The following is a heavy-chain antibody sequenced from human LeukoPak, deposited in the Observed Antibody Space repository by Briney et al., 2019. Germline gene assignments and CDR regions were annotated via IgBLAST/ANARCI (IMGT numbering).Heavy chain of an antibody. V-gene: IGHV4-34*01. CDR2: INHSGST. D-gene: IGHD6-13*01. CDR1: GGSFSGYY. J-gene: IGHJ4*02. CDR3: ARGNQGWRGIAQI. Sequence: PSETLSLTCAVYGGSFSGYYWSWIRQPPGKGLGGFGKINHSGSTNYNPSLKSRVTISVDTSKNQFSLKLSSVTAADTAVYYCARGNQGWRGIAQIWGQGTLVTVSS.